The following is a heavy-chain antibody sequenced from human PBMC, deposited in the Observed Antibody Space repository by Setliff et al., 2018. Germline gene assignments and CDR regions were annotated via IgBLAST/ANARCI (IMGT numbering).Heavy chain of an antibody. CDR3: ARALLWFGEGMDV. V-gene: IGHV4-59*11. D-gene: IGHD3-10*01. J-gene: IGHJ6*03. Sequence: SETLSLTCTVSGGSISHHYWSWIRQPPGKGLEWVGYMYNSGNTNYNPSLRRRVAISVDKSKNQISLKLSSVTAADTAVYYCARALLWFGEGMDVWAKGPRSPSP. CDR1: GGSISHHY. CDR2: MYNSGNT.